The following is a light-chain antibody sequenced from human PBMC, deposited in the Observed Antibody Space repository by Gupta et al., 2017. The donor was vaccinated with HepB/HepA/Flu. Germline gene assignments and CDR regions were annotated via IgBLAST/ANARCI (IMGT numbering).Light chain of an antibody. J-gene: IGKJ4*01. Sequence: VVMTQSPLFLPVTLGPPDSISCRSSQSLVRSSGNTVWHWYHQRPGPSPRSLIYRVSNRDSGVPYRGSGSGSGTDFTLKSSRVEDEDVGIYFRVKGRHRHLSFGGGTKVEIK. CDR2: RVS. CDR3: VKGRHRHLS. V-gene: IGKV2-30*02. CDR1: QSLVRSSGNTV.